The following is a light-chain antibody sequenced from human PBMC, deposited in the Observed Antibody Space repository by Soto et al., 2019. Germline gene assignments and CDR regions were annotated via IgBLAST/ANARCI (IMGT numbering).Light chain of an antibody. CDR1: QSIGHN. CDR2: GAS. Sequence: EMVMTQSPVTLSVSPGGRATLSCRASQSIGHNLAWHQQKPGQAPRLLIYGASVRATGIPSRFDGSGSGTDFTLTISSLQSEDFAVYYCQQYNNWPPMYTFGQGTKVDIK. J-gene: IGKJ2*01. V-gene: IGKV3-15*01. CDR3: QQYNNWPPMYT.